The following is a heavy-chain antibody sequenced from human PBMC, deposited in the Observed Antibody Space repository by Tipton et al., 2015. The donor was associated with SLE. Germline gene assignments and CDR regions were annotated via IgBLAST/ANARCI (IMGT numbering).Heavy chain of an antibody. J-gene: IGHJ4*02. CDR1: GGSISSYY. CDR3: ARGPAFGGIVPYFNY. V-gene: IGHV4-59*01. D-gene: IGHD3-3*01. CDR2: IYYTGST. Sequence: TLSLTCTVSGGSISSYYWSWIRQSPGKGLEWIGFIYYTGSTTYNPSLKSRVTISVDMSKKQVSLKLTSVTAADTAVYYCARGPAFGGIVPYFNYWGQGTLVTVSS.